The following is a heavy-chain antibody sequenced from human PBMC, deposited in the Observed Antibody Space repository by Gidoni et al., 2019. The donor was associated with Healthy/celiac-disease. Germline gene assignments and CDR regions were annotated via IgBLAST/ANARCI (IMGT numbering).Heavy chain of an antibody. CDR2: ISYDGSNK. Sequence: QVQLVESGGGVVQPGRSLRLSCAASGFTFSSYAMHWVRQAPGKGLEWVAVISYDGSNKYYADSVKGRFTISRDNSKNTLYLQMNSLRAEDTAVYYCARDHSPYGSGSEGLYYYYYGMDVWGQGTTVTVSS. J-gene: IGHJ6*02. CDR1: GFTFSSYA. D-gene: IGHD3-10*01. CDR3: ARDHSPYGSGSEGLYYYYYGMDV. V-gene: IGHV3-30*01.